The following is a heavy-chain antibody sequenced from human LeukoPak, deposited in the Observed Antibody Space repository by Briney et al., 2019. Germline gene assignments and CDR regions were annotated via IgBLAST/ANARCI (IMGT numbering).Heavy chain of an antibody. V-gene: IGHV3-30-3*01. J-gene: IGHJ4*02. D-gene: IGHD2-15*01. CDR2: MSYDGSNK. CDR1: GFTFSSYV. CDR3: ASTIYCSGGSCNGGY. Sequence: GGSLRLSCAASGFTFSSYVMQWVRQAPGKGLEWVAVMSYDGSNKYYADSVKGRFTISRDNSKNALYLQMNSLRAEDTAVYYCASTIYCSGGSCNGGYWGQGTLVTVSS.